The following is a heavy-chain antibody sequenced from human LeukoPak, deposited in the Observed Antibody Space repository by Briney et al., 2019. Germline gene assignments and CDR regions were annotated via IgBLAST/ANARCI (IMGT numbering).Heavy chain of an antibody. Sequence: PGGSLRLSCAASGFTFSGYSMNWVRQAPGKGLEWVSYISSSSSLIYYTDSVKGRFTISRDNAKNSLYLQMDSLRAGDTAVYYCARGSPGACWGQGTLVTVSS. CDR2: ISSSSSLI. D-gene: IGHD3-10*01. CDR3: ARGSPGAC. CDR1: GFTFSGYS. V-gene: IGHV3-48*04. J-gene: IGHJ4*02.